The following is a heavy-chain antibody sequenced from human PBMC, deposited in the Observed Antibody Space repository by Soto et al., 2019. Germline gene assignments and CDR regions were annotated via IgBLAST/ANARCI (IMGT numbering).Heavy chain of an antibody. CDR1: GGTFSNYA. D-gene: IGHD6-19*01. V-gene: IGHV1-69*12. J-gene: IGHJ2*01. CDR3: AQTLGLAVAGPGRFDL. Sequence: QVQLVQSGAEVKKPGSSVKVSCKTSGGTFSNYAISWVRQAPGQGLEWMGGITPIFGTANYAQKFQGRITITADVSMSTAYMELSRLRSEDTAGYYCAQTLGLAVAGPGRFDLWGRGTLVTVSS. CDR2: ITPIFGTA.